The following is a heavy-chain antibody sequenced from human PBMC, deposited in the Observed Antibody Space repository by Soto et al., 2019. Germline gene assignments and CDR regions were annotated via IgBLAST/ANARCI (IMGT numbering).Heavy chain of an antibody. V-gene: IGHV3-23*01. CDR1: GFTFSSYA. Sequence: PGGSLRLSCAASGFTFSSYAMSWVRQAPGKGLEWVSAISGSGGSTYYADSVKGRFTISRDNSKNTLSLQMNRLRAEDTAIYFCTKALYCSSTSCYSGGDTFHVWGQGTMVTVSS. D-gene: IGHD2-2*01. CDR2: ISGSGGST. J-gene: IGHJ3*01. CDR3: TKALYCSSTSCYSGGDTFHV.